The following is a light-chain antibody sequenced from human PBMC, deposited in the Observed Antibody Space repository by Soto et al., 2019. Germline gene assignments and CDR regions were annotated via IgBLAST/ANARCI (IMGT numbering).Light chain of an antibody. CDR2: AAS. Sequence: DIQMTQSPSSLSASVGDRVPITCLASQSISSYLNWYQQKPGKAPKLLIYAASSLQSGVPSRFSGYGSGTDFTLSISSLQPEDFATYYCQQSYSTPITFGQGTRLEIK. CDR1: QSISSY. J-gene: IGKJ5*01. CDR3: QQSYSTPIT. V-gene: IGKV1-39*01.